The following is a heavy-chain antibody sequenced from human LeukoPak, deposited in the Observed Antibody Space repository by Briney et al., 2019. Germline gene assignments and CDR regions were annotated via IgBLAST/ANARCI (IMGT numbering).Heavy chain of an antibody. Sequence: PSETLSLTCTVSGNSVTSYYWSWIRQPPGKGLEWIGYGDHFGGAIYNPSLKSRVTISVDSSKNQFSLRLTSVTAADPAVYHCARLSDLYNGTYLLDSWSQGTLVTVSS. D-gene: IGHD1-26*01. CDR2: GDHFGGA. V-gene: IGHV4-59*02. J-gene: IGHJ4*02. CDR1: GNSVTSYY. CDR3: ARLSDLYNGTYLLDS.